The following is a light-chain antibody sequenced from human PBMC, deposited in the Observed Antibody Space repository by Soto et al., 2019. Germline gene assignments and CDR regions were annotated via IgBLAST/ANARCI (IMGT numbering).Light chain of an antibody. CDR1: SSNIGAAYD. Sequence: QSVLTQPPSVSGAPGQKVTISCTRSSSNIGAAYDVHWYQHLPGTAPKLLIYGNNNRPSGVPDRFSGSKSGTSASLAITGLQAEYEADYYCQSYDSRLSGWVFGGGTKLTVL. CDR3: QSYDSRLSGWV. CDR2: GNN. V-gene: IGLV1-40*01. J-gene: IGLJ3*02.